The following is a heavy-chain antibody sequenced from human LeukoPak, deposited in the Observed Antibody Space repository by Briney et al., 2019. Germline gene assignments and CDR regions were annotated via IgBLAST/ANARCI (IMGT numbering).Heavy chain of an antibody. Sequence: GASVKVSCKASGYTFTSYGISWVRQAPGQGLEWMGWISAYNGNTNYAQKLQDRVTMTTDTSTSTAYMELRSLRSDDTAVYYCASGQPYSSSWYGMDVWGQGTTVTVSS. CDR3: ASGQPYSSSWYGMDV. J-gene: IGHJ6*02. V-gene: IGHV1-18*01. CDR1: GYTFTSYG. CDR2: ISAYNGNT. D-gene: IGHD6-13*01.